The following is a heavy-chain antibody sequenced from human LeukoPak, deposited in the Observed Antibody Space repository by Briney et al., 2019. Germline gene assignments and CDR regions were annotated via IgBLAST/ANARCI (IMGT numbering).Heavy chain of an antibody. D-gene: IGHD5-18*01. CDR1: GGSISGSSYF. Sequence: SETLSLTCTVSGGSISGSSYFWGWIRQPPGKGLEWIGYIYYSGSTNYNPSLKSRVTISVDTSKNQFSLKLSSVTAADTAVYYCARHGYSYGPDYWGQGTLVTVSS. J-gene: IGHJ4*02. V-gene: IGHV4-61*05. CDR3: ARHGYSYGPDY. CDR2: IYYSGST.